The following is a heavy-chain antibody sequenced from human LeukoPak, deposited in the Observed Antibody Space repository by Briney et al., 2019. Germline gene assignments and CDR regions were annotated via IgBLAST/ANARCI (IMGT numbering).Heavy chain of an antibody. V-gene: IGHV3-11*06. J-gene: IGHJ4*02. CDR1: GFTLTFFF. CDR3: ARKTYYYDSGSYSKSYYFDY. D-gene: IGHD3-10*01. CDR2: INRSSTDT. Sequence: PGGALRLSCAASGFTLTFFFMSWVRPAPGKGLEWLLDINRSSTDTNYADSVKGRFTISRDNAKNSLFLQLNSLRAEDTAVYYCARKTYYYDSGSYSKSYYFDYWGQGTLVTVSS.